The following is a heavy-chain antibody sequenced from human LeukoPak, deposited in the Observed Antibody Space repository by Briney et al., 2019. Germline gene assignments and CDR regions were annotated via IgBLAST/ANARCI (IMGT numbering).Heavy chain of an antibody. Sequence: SETLSLTCAVYGGSFSGYYWSWIRQPPGKGLEWVGEINHSGSTNYNPSLKSGVTISVDTSKTQFSLKLSSVTAADTAVYYCARSLALLRYIDFWGQGTLVTVSS. D-gene: IGHD3-3*02. CDR2: INHSGST. V-gene: IGHV4-34*01. CDR1: GGSFSGYY. J-gene: IGHJ4*02. CDR3: ARSLALLRYIDF.